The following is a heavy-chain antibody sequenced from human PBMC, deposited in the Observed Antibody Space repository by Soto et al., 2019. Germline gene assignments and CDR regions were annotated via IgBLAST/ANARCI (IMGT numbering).Heavy chain of an antibody. CDR3: AREIIPLTTDWYFDL. J-gene: IGHJ2*01. D-gene: IGHD4-17*01. Sequence: QVQLQESGPGLVKPSQTLSLTCTVSGGSISGGVYYWSWIRQPPGKGLEWNGYIFDSGSTYYNPSLKRRVTISVDTSKNQFSLRLSSVTAADTAVYYCAREIIPLTTDWYFDLWGRGTLVTVSS. CDR1: GGSISGGVYY. V-gene: IGHV4-30-4*01. CDR2: IFDSGST.